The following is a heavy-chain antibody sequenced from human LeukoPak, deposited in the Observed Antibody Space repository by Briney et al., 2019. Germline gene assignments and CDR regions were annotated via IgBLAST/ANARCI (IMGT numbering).Heavy chain of an antibody. Sequence: GGSLRLSCAASGFTFSSYTMSWVRQAPGKGLEWVSSISSSSSYIYYADSVKGRFTISRDNAKNSLYLQMNSLRAGDTAVYYCARDSSLSSGWYDFFDYWGQGTLVTVSS. D-gene: IGHD6-19*01. CDR2: ISSSSSYI. J-gene: IGHJ4*02. CDR1: GFTFSSYT. V-gene: IGHV3-21*01. CDR3: ARDSSLSSGWYDFFDY.